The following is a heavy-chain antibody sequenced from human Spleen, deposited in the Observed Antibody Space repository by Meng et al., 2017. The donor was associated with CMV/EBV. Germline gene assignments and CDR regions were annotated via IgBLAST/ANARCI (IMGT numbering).Heavy chain of an antibody. CDR1: GFTFSSYA. V-gene: IGHV3-23*01. D-gene: IGHD2-2*01. Sequence: GESLKISCAASGFTFSSYAMSWVRQAPGKGLEWVSAISGSGGSTYYADSVKGRFTISRDNSKNTLYLQMNSLRAEDTAVYYCAKGYCSSTSCGTIDYWGQGTLVTVSS. CDR3: AKGYCSSTSCGTIDY. J-gene: IGHJ4*02. CDR2: ISGSGGST.